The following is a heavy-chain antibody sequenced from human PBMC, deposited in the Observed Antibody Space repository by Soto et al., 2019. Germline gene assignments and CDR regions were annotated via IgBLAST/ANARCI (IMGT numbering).Heavy chain of an antibody. J-gene: IGHJ3*01. CDR2: ISYDGSDR. CDR1: GFSFSNYG. CDR3: AKVVSYGSPSVGSDV. D-gene: IGHD5-18*01. V-gene: IGHV3-30*18. Sequence: QVQLVESGGGVVQPGRSLRLSCAASGFSFSNYGMHWVRQAPGKGLEWVALISYDGSDRYYADSVKGRFTISRDNSKNTLYLQMNSLRTDDTAIYYCAKVVSYGSPSVGSDVWGQGTMVTVSS.